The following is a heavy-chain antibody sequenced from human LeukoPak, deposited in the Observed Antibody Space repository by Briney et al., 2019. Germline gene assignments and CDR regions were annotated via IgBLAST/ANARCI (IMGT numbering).Heavy chain of an antibody. CDR3: ARDRAARRGYFDY. V-gene: IGHV3-30*01. D-gene: IGHD6-6*01. CDR1: GFTFSSYA. J-gene: IGHJ4*02. CDR2: ISYDGSNK. Sequence: GGSLRLSCAASGFTFSSYAMHWVRQAPGKGLEWVAVISYDGSNKYYADSVKGRFTISRDNSKNTLYLQMNSLRAEDTAVYYCARDRAARRGYFDYWGQGALVTVSS.